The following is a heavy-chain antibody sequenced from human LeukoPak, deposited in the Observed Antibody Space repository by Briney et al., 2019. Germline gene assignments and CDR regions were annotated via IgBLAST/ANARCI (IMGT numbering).Heavy chain of an antibody. J-gene: IGHJ4*02. V-gene: IGHV3-74*01. Sequence: GGSLRLSCAASELAFSAYKMHWVRQAPRKGLVWVSRISTDGYTTDYADFVQGRFTASRDNTKNTWSLEMNSLRAEDTAVYYCVVGGSPGYWGQGTLVTVSS. CDR2: ISTDGYTT. CDR3: VVGGSPGY. D-gene: IGHD2-15*01. CDR1: ELAFSAYK.